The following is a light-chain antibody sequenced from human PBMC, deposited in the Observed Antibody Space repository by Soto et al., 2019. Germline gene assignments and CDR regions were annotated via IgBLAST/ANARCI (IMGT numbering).Light chain of an antibody. Sequence: EIVMTQSPATLSVSPGERATLSCRASQSVASNLAWYQQKPGQAPRLLIYGASTRATGIPARFSGSGSGTEFTLTINSLQSVDFAVYSCQQYNNWPWTFGQGTKVDVK. CDR2: GAS. CDR3: QQYNNWPWT. CDR1: QSVASN. V-gene: IGKV3-15*01. J-gene: IGKJ1*01.